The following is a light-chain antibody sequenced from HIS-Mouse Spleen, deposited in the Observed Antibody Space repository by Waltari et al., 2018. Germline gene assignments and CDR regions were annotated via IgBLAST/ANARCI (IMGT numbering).Light chain of an antibody. V-gene: IGLV2-14*03. J-gene: IGLJ2*01. Sequence: QSALTQPASVSGSPGQSTTISCTGTSSYVGGYNYVSWYQQHPGKAPKLMIYDVSNRPSGVSNRFSGSKSGNTASLTISGLQAEDEADYYCSSYTSSSFNVVFGGGTKLTVL. CDR2: DVS. CDR1: SSYVGGYNY. CDR3: SSYTSSSFNVV.